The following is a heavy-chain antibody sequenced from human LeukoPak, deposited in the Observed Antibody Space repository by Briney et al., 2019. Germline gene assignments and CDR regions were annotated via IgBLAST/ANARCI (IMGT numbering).Heavy chain of an antibody. CDR2: ISGSGSTT. J-gene: IGHJ6*02. CDR1: GFTFSSYT. V-gene: IGHV3-23*01. Sequence: QPGGSLRLSCAASGFTFSSYTVTWVRQAPGKGLEWVSSISGSGSTTYFADSVKGRFTISRDNSKNTLYLQMNSLRAEDAAVYYCAKDSTVSGSYYGMDIWGQGTTVTVSS. CDR3: AKDSTVSGSYYGMDI. D-gene: IGHD3-22*01.